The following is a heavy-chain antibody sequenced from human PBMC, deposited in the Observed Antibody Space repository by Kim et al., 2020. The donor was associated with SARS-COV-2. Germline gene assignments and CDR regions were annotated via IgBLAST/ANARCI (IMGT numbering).Heavy chain of an antibody. D-gene: IGHD1-26*01. CDR2: I. V-gene: IGHV3-48*02. Sequence: IYYAESVKGRFTISRAKAKNSMYLQMNSLVDEDTAVYYCATPFSGTSGYWGQGTLVIVSS. J-gene: IGHJ4*02. CDR3: ATPFSGTSGY.